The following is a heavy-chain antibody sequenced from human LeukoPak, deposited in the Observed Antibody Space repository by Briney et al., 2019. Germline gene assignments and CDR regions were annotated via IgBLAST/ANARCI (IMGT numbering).Heavy chain of an antibody. Sequence: GGSLRLSCAASGFSFGGYAMHWVRQPPGKGLEWVSGISWNNGDLHYADSVRGRFTISRDNAKNSLYLQMNSLRVEDTALYYCVRGPGMAVEKRYFDYWGQGTLVTVSS. D-gene: IGHD6-19*01. J-gene: IGHJ4*02. V-gene: IGHV3-9*01. CDR2: ISWNNGDL. CDR3: VRGPGMAVEKRYFDY. CDR1: GFSFGGYA.